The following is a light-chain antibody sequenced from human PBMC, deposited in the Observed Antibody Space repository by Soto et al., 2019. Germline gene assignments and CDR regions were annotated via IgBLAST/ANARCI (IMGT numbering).Light chain of an antibody. CDR3: QKYNSYSRT. CDR2: KAS. V-gene: IGKV1-5*03. Sequence: DIQMTQSPSTLSASVGDRVTITCRASQSISNGLAWYQQKPGKAPKLLIYKASSLESGVPSRFSGSGSGTEFTLTISRLQPDDFATYYCQKYNSYSRTLGQGTKVEIK. CDR1: QSISNG. J-gene: IGKJ1*01.